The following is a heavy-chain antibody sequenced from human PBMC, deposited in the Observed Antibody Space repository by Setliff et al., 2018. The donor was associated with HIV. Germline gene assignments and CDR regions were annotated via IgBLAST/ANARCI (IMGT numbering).Heavy chain of an antibody. D-gene: IGHD5-12*01. CDR2: IYYSGTT. J-gene: IGHJ5*02. Sequence: SETLSLTCSVSGYSISSGYFWSWIRQPPGKGLEWIAYIYYSGTTSYNPSLKSRVTISVDTSKNQFSLKLSSVTAADTALYYCARGAPRGRLRFPNWFDPWGQGTLVTVSS. CDR1: GYSISSGYF. CDR3: ARGAPRGRLRFPNWFDP. V-gene: IGHV4-59*01.